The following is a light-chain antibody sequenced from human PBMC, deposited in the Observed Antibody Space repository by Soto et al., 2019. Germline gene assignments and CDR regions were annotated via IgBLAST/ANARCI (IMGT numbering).Light chain of an antibody. CDR2: DVS. CDR3: SSYEGTNTWV. CDR1: SSDVGGYDF. J-gene: IGLJ3*02. V-gene: IGLV2-8*01. Sequence: QSVLTQPPSASGSPGQSVTISCTGTSSDVGGYDFVSWYQHHPGKAPKLIIFDVSKRPSGVPDRFSGSKSGNTASLTVSGLQAEDEADYYCSSYEGTNTWVFGGGTKVTVL.